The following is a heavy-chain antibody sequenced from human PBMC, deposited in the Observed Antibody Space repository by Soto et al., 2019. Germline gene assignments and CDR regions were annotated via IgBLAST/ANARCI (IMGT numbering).Heavy chain of an antibody. D-gene: IGHD1-1*01. Sequence: GGSLRLACAASGFTFSDHYMSWIRQAPGKGLEWIGYSSNSGSFTRYADSVKGRFSISRDNAKNSLYLQINSLRGDDTAVYYCVRSGDNYNLLDYWGQGTPVTVSS. CDR3: VRSGDNYNLLDY. CDR1: GFTFSDHY. J-gene: IGHJ4*02. CDR2: SSNSGSFT. V-gene: IGHV3-11*06.